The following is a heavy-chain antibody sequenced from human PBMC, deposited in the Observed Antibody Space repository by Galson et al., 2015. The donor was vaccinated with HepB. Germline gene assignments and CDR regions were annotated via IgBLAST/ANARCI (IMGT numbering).Heavy chain of an antibody. CDR2: ISYDGSNK. J-gene: IGHJ2*01. CDR1: GFTFSSYA. CDR3: ARDNSGDPWYFDL. D-gene: IGHD7-27*01. V-gene: IGHV3-30*04. Sequence: SLRLSCAASGFTFSSYAMHWVRQAPGKGLEWVAVISYDGSNKYYADSVKGRFTISRDNSKNTLYLQMNSLRAEDTAVYYCARDNSGDPWYFDLWGRGTLVTVSS.